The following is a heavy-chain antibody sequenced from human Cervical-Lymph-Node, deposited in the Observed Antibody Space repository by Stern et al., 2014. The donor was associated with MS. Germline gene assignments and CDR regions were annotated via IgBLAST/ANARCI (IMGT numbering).Heavy chain of an antibody. D-gene: IGHD4-17*01. CDR3: ASPVTLTVGAMDV. CDR1: GGTFSTYP. Sequence: QVQLEQSGAEVKKPGSSVKVSCKASGGTFSTYPIIWGRLAPGPGLEWMGGITPVFGTANYAQKFQGRVMITAADSSSTAYMELSSLRSEDTAVYYCASPVTLTVGAMDVWGQGTTITVSS. V-gene: IGHV1-69*01. CDR2: ITPVFGTA. J-gene: IGHJ6*02.